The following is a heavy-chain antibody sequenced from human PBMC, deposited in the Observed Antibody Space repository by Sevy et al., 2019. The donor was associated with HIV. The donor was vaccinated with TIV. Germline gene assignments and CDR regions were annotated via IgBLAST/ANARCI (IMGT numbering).Heavy chain of an antibody. CDR1: GYIFKNYW. CDR3: ARGLYYYDSSGYSDAFDI. Sequence: QGESLKISCKGSGYIFKNYWIGWVRQVPGKGLEWMGIFYPGNSDVRYSPSFQGHVTISADKSISAAYLQWRSLKASDTAMYFCARGLYYYDSSGYSDAFDIWGQGTMVTVSS. V-gene: IGHV5-51*03. CDR2: FYPGNSDV. J-gene: IGHJ3*02. D-gene: IGHD3-22*01.